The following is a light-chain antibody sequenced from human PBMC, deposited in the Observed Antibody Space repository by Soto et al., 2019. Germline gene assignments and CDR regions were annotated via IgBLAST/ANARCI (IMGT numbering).Light chain of an antibody. CDR3: SSRIGGTSVV. J-gene: IGLJ2*01. Sequence: SALTQPPSASGSPGQSVTISCTGTSSDLGDFNYVSWYQQHPGQVPKLMIYEVTKRPSGVPDRFSGSKSGNTASLTVSGLQAEDEADYYCSSRIGGTSVVFGGGTKVTVL. CDR2: EVT. V-gene: IGLV2-8*01. CDR1: SSDLGDFNY.